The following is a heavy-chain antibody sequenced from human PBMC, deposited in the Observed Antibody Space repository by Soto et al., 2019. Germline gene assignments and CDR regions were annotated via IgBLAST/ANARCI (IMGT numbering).Heavy chain of an antibody. CDR2: IYRTGST. D-gene: IGHD4-17*01. J-gene: IGHJ4*02. V-gene: IGHV4-4*02. Sequence: PSETLSLAGAVSGGSGTSNNWWTWVRQPPGQGLEWIGEIYRTGSTNYNPSLKSRVTISLDKSENQFSLKVTSLTAADTAVYYCASRDPGTSVDYWGQGTLVTVSS. CDR1: GGSGTSNNW. CDR3: ASRDPGTSVDY.